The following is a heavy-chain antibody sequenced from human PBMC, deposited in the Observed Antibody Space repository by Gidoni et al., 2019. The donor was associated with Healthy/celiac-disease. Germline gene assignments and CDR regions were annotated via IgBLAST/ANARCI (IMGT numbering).Heavy chain of an antibody. V-gene: IGHV1-69*01. Sequence: QVQLVQSGAEVKKPGSSVKVSCKASGGTFSSYAISWVRQAPGQGLEWKGGIIPIFGTANYAQKFQGRVTMTADESTSTAYMELSSLRSEDTAVYYCARDGDYGGPGYYFDYWGQGTLVTVSS. J-gene: IGHJ4*02. D-gene: IGHD4-17*01. CDR3: ARDGDYGGPGYYFDY. CDR1: GGTFSSYA. CDR2: IIPIFGTA.